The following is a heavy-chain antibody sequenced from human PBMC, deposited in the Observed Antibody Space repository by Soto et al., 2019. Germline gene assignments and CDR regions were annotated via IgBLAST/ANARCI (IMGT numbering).Heavy chain of an antibody. D-gene: IGHD6-13*01. CDR2: ITGSGLDT. CDR1: GITFSNSI. CDR3: AKLPLATVLSAVGG. Sequence: LSSVASGITFSNSIMSWVRQALGKGLAWVSGITGSGLDTYYADSVKGRFTISRDNSKNMVFLLMDRLTAEDTALYFCAKLPLATVLSAVGGWSQG. V-gene: IGHV3-23*01. J-gene: IGHJ1*01.